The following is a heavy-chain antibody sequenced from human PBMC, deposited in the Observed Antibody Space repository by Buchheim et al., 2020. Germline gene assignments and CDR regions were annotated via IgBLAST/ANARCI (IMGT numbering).Heavy chain of an antibody. Sequence: QEQLVESGGGVVQPGRSLRLSCAASGFTFSSSAMHWVRQAPGKGLEWVAVISYDGSDKDHTDSVKGRLTISRDNSKSTLYLQMNSLKVEDTAMYYCAREGDDCSSTNCYFDYWGQGTL. J-gene: IGHJ4*02. V-gene: IGHV3-30*04. CDR3: AREGDDCSSTNCYFDY. D-gene: IGHD2-2*01. CDR2: ISYDGSDK. CDR1: GFTFSSSA.